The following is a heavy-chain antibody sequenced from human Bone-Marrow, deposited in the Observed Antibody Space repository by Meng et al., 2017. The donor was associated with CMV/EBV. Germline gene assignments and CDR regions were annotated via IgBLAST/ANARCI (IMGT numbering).Heavy chain of an antibody. D-gene: IGHD3-3*01. Sequence: SETLPLTCTDSGGSISSYYWSWIRQPPGKGLEWIGYIYYSGSTNYNPSLKSRVTISVDTSKNQFSLKLSSVTAADTAVYYCARDQREGAGWRGYYYGMDVWGQRTTVTVSS. CDR1: GGSISSYY. J-gene: IGHJ6*02. CDR3: ARDQREGAGWRGYYYGMDV. CDR2: IYYSGST. V-gene: IGHV4-59*01.